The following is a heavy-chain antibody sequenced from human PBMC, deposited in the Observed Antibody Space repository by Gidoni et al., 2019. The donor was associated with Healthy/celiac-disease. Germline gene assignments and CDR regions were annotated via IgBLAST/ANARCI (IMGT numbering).Heavy chain of an antibody. CDR3: ARDEGTRGMDV. CDR1: VFTFSSYW. Sequence: EVQLVESGGGLVQPGGSLRLSCAASVFTFSSYWMSWVRQAPGKGLGWVANIKQDGSEKYYVDSVKGRFTISRDNAKNSLYLQMNSLRAEDTAVYYCARDEGTRGMDVWGKGTTVTVSS. CDR2: IKQDGSEK. V-gene: IGHV3-7*03. D-gene: IGHD3-10*01. J-gene: IGHJ6*04.